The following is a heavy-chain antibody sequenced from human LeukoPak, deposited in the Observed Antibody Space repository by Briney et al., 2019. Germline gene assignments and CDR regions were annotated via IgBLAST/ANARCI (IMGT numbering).Heavy chain of an antibody. CDR3: ARAYYGDYDGGDAFDI. CDR2: ISSSGSTI. V-gene: IGHV3-48*03. Sequence: GGSLRLSCAASGFTFSSYEMNWVRQAPGKGLEWVSYISSSGSTIYYAGSVKGRFTISRDNAKNSLYLQMNSLRDEDTAVYYCARAYYGDYDGGDAFDIWGQGTMVTVSS. J-gene: IGHJ3*02. CDR1: GFTFSSYE. D-gene: IGHD4-17*01.